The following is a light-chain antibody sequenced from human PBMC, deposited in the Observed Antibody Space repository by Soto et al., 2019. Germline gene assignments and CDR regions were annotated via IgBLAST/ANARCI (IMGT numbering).Light chain of an antibody. CDR1: QSISTF. CDR3: QQSNSTPHS. Sequence: DIELTQSPSSLSASVGDRVTITCRASQSISTFLNWYQHKRGKAPKLLIHGASSLQSGVPFRFTGSGSGTDFSLTISGLQPEDSATYYCQQSNSTPHSFGGGTKVEI. CDR2: GAS. V-gene: IGKV1-39*01. J-gene: IGKJ4*01.